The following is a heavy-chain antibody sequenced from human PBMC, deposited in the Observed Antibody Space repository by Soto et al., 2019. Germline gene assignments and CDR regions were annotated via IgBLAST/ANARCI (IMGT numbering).Heavy chain of an antibody. D-gene: IGHD3-10*01. CDR2: ISSGSSTI. J-gene: IGHJ4*02. CDR3: AREGVRGVIVDY. V-gene: IGHV3-48*01. CDR1: GFTFSSHT. Sequence: EVQLVESGGGLVQPGGSLRLSCSASGFTFSSHTMNWVRQVPGKGLEWISYISSGSSTIYYADSVKGRFTISRDNAKNSLYLQMNSLRAEDTAVYYCAREGVRGVIVDYWGQGTLVTVSS.